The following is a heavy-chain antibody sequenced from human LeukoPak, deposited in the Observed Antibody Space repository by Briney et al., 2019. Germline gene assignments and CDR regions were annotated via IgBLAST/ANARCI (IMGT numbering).Heavy chain of an antibody. Sequence: GGSLRLSCAASGFTFSNYEMNWVRQAPGKGLEWLSYIGTSGGGIQYADSVKGRFTISRDNAKNSLYLQMNSLRAEDTAVYYCVRDVSRRIGMDVWGQGTTVTVSS. J-gene: IGHJ6*02. D-gene: IGHD2/OR15-2a*01. V-gene: IGHV3-48*03. CDR3: VRDVSRRIGMDV. CDR1: GFTFSNYE. CDR2: IGTSGGGI.